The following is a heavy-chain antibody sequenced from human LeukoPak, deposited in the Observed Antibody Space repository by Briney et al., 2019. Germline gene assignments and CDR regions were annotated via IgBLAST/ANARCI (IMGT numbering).Heavy chain of an antibody. CDR2: IYYSGST. CDR3: ARDSGGYLRYYYYYMDV. D-gene: IGHD1-26*01. V-gene: IGHV4-59*01. J-gene: IGHJ6*03. CDR1: GGSISSYY. Sequence: PSETLSLTCTVSGGSISSYYWSWIRQPPGKGLEWIGYIYYSGSTNYNPSLKSRVTISVDTSKNQFFLKLSSVTAADTAVYYCARDSGGYLRYYYYYMDVWGKGTTVTVSS.